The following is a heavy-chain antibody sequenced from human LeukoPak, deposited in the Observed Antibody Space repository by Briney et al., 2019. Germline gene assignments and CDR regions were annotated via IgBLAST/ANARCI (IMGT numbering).Heavy chain of an antibody. CDR1: GDSISSYY. CDR3: ARGLTLQLRAVGGY. V-gene: IGHV4-59*01. J-gene: IGHJ4*02. D-gene: IGHD4-17*01. Sequence: SETLSLTCTVSGDSISSYYWSWIRQPPGKGLEWIGYIYYSGSTNYNPSLKSRVTVSVDTSKNQFSLKLSSVTAADTAVYYCARGLTLQLRAVGGYWGQGTLVTVSS. CDR2: IYYSGST.